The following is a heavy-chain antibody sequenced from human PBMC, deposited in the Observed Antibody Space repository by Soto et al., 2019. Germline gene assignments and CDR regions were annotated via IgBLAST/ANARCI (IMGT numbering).Heavy chain of an antibody. CDR1: GGSISSGSSY. CDR3: ARLEGLATISYYFDF. J-gene: IGHJ4*02. CDR2: IYYRGNT. V-gene: IGHV4-39*01. Sequence: SETLSLTCTVSGGSISSGSSYWGWIRRPPGKGLEWIGSIYYRGNTYYNPSLQTRVTISLDTSKNQFSLKLNSVTAADSAVYFCARLEGLATISYYFDFWGPGALVTVSS. D-gene: IGHD3-9*01.